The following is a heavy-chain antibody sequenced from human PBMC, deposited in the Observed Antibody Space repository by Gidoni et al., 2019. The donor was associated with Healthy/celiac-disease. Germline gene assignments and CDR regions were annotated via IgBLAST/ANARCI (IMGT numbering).Heavy chain of an antibody. V-gene: IGHV3-15*07. CDR2: IKSKTDGGTT. D-gene: IGHD6-19*01. CDR1: GFTFSNDW. J-gene: IGHJ6*02. Sequence: EVQLVESGGGLVKPGGSLRLSCAASGFTFSNDWLNWVRQAPGKGLEWVGRIKSKTDGGTTDYAAPVKGRFTISRDDSINTLYLQMNSLKTEDTAVYYCTTDTYSSGWSFGYYYGMDVWGQGTTVTVSS. CDR3: TTDTYSSGWSFGYYYGMDV.